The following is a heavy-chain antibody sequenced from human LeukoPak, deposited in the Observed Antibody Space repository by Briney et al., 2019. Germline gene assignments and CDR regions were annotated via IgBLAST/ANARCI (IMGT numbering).Heavy chain of an antibody. CDR1: GGSISSGGYY. CDR3: ATERADTAMVRGPSDY. V-gene: IGHV4-39*07. J-gene: IGHJ4*02. CDR2: IYYSGST. Sequence: SETLSLTCTVSGGSISSGGYYWGWIRQPPGKGLEWIGSIYYSGSTYYNPSLKSRVTISVDTSKNQFSLKLSSVTAADTAVYYCATERADTAMVRGPSDYWGQGTLVTVSS. D-gene: IGHD5-18*01.